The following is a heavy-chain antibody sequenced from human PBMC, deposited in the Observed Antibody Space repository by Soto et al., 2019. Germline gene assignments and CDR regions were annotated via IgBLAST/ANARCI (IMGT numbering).Heavy chain of an antibody. D-gene: IGHD3-16*01. CDR1: GYTFTAFA. CDR3: VRGGFLSYDDY. CDR2: INVGNGDT. Sequence: ASVKVSCKTSGYTFTAFAVHWVRQASGQRLEWMGWINVGNGDTKSSQNLQGRVTITRDTSASTVYMELSSLRSEDTAVYYCVRGGFLSYDDYWGQGTLVTVSS. J-gene: IGHJ4*02. V-gene: IGHV1-3*01.